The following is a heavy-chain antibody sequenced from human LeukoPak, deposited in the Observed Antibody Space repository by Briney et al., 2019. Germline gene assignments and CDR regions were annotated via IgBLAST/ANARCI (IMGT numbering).Heavy chain of an antibody. Sequence: GGSLRLSCAASGFTFSSYEMNWVRQAPGKGLEWVSYISSSGSTIYYADSVKGRFTISRDNAKNSLYLQMNSLRAEDAAVYYCAKGGIAVAGTSYYYYMDVWGKGTTVTISS. D-gene: IGHD6-19*01. V-gene: IGHV3-48*03. CDR3: AKGGIAVAGTSYYYYMDV. CDR2: ISSSGSTI. CDR1: GFTFSSYE. J-gene: IGHJ6*03.